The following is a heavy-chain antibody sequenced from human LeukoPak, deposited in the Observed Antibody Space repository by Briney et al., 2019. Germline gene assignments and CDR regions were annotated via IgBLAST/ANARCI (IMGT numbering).Heavy chain of an antibody. Sequence: SETLSLTCTVSGGSMTNYYWTWVRQYPGKGLEWFGYVLYTGSVNYNPSLKSRVTILVDSSKNQFSLNLNSVTAADTAVYYCARLAPVAHSGDYLGYFDYWGQGVLVAVSS. CDR2: VLYTGSV. V-gene: IGHV4-59*08. CDR3: ARLAPVAHSGDYLGYFDY. D-gene: IGHD4-17*01. J-gene: IGHJ4*02. CDR1: GGSMTNYY.